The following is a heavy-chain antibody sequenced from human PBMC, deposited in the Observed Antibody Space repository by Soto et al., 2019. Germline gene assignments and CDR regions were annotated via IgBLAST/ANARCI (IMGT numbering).Heavy chain of an antibody. CDR1: GDTMRSYY. V-gene: IGHV4-59*01. Sequence: QVQLQESGPGLVKPSETLSLTCTVSGDTMRSYYWGWIRQPPGKGLEYVGHIYYSGSTNYNPSLKNRVTMSVDLYKTQFSLKLSSVTAADTAVYYCARTRRGNSYGHKLFDYWGQGSLVTVSS. J-gene: IGHJ4*02. CDR3: ARTRRGNSYGHKLFDY. CDR2: IYYSGST. D-gene: IGHD5-18*01.